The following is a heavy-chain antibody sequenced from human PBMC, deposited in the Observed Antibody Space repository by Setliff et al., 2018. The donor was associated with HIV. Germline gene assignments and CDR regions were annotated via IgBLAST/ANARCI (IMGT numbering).Heavy chain of an antibody. D-gene: IGHD3-10*01. CDR2: IFDSGTT. CDR1: GGSITSYY. J-gene: IGHJ4*02. CDR3: ARQGGYNSPLMV. Sequence: SETLSLTCTVSGGSITSYYWNWIRQSPGKGLGWIGYIFDSGTTKYNPSVTSRVTISVGASKNQFFLQLISVTAADTAVYYCARQGGYNSPLMVWGQGKLVTVSS. V-gene: IGHV4-59*08.